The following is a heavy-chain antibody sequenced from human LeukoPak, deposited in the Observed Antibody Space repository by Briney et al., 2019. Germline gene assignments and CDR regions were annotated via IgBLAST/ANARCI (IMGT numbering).Heavy chain of an antibody. J-gene: IGHJ4*02. Sequence: ASVKVSCKASGYTFTSFGISWVRQAPGQGLEWMGWINAYNTNTKSAQRLQGRVTMTTDTSARTAYVELGSLRSDDTAVYYCATSDGTVTTFQYWGQGTLVTVSS. V-gene: IGHV1-18*01. CDR1: GYTFTSFG. CDR3: ATSDGTVTTFQY. CDR2: INAYNTNT. D-gene: IGHD4-11*01.